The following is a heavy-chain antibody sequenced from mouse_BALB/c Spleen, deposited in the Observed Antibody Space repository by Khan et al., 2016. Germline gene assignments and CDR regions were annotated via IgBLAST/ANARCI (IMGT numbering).Heavy chain of an antibody. CDR1: GFSLTGYG. J-gene: IGHJ3*01. V-gene: IGHV2-6-7*01. D-gene: IGHD2-12*01. CDR3: SSDYDGFAY. Sequence: QVQLQQSGPGLVAPSQSLSITCTVSGFSLTGYGVNWVRQPPGKGLEWLGKIWAGGRTDYNSALKSRVSISKANSKSQVVLKMNSLQTDDTANYYCSSDYDGFAYWGQGTLVIVSA. CDR2: IWAGGRT.